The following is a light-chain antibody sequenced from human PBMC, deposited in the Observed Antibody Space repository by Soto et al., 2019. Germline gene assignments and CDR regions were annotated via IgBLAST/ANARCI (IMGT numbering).Light chain of an antibody. V-gene: IGKV3-20*01. Sequence: IVLTQSPGTLSLSPGESATLSCRASQSVSSSYLAWYQQKPGQAPRLLIYGASSRATGIPDRFCGSGSGTDFTLTISRLEPEDFAVYYCQQYGSSRWTFGQGTKVDIK. J-gene: IGKJ1*01. CDR2: GAS. CDR1: QSVSSSY. CDR3: QQYGSSRWT.